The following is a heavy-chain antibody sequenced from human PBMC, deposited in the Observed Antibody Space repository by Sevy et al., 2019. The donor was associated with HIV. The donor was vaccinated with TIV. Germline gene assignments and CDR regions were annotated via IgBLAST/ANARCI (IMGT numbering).Heavy chain of an antibody. CDR1: GFTFSSYS. CDR3: ARARIAASTDYYYMDV. J-gene: IGHJ6*03. D-gene: IGHD6-13*01. CDR2: ISSSSSYI. V-gene: IGHV3-21*01. Sequence: GGSLRLSCAASGFTFSSYSMNWVRQAPGKGLEWVSSISSSSSYIYYADSVKGRFTISRDKAKNSLYLQMNSLRAEDTAVYYCARARIAASTDYYYMDVWGKGTTVTVSS.